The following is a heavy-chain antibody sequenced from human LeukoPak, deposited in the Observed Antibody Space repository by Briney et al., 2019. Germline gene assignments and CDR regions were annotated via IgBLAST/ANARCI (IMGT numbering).Heavy chain of an antibody. D-gene: IGHD5-18*01. V-gene: IGHV3-74*01. CDR1: GFIFSSYW. Sequence: GGSLRLSCAASGFIFSSYWMHWVRQAPGKGLVWVSRIHSDGSSTSYADCVKGRFTISRDNAKNTLYLQMNSLRAEDTAVYYCARAYSYGSPYFDFWGQGTLVTVSS. CDR3: ARAYSYGSPYFDF. CDR2: IHSDGSST. J-gene: IGHJ4*02.